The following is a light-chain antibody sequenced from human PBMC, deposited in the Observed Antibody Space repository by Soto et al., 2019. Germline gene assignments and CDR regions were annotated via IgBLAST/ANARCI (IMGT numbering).Light chain of an antibody. V-gene: IGLV2-11*01. CDR1: SSDVGGYNY. CDR3: CSYAGSYV. CDR2: DVS. J-gene: IGLJ1*01. Sequence: QSVLTQPRSVSGSPGQSVTISCTGTSSDVGGYNYVSWYQQHPGKAPKLMIYDVSKRPSGVPDRFSGSKSGNTAPLTISGHQAEYDAGYSCCSYAGSYVFGTGTKLTVL.